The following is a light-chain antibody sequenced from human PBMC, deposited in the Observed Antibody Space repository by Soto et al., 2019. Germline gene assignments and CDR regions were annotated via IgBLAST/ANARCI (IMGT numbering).Light chain of an antibody. CDR1: QTVSSW. V-gene: IGKV1-5*01. CDR3: QQYYSYSRT. J-gene: IGKJ1*01. Sequence: DIQMTQSPSTLYASVGDRVTITCRASQTVSSWLAWYQQKPGKAPKLLIYDVSSLESGVPSRFRGSGSGTEFTPTISSLQPDDFATYYCQQYYSYSRTFGKGNNVEVK. CDR2: DVS.